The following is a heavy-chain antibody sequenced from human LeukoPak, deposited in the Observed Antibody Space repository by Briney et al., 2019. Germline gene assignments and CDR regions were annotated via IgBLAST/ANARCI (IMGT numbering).Heavy chain of an antibody. CDR1: GGSISSSSYH. V-gene: IGHV4-39*01. J-gene: IGHJ4*02. CDR3: ATPYGGNSALFVS. Sequence: SETLSLTCTVSGGSISSSSYHWGWIRQPPGKGLEWIGSIYYSGSTYYNPSLKSRVTISVDTSKNQFSLKLSSVTAADTAVYYCATPYGGNSALFVSWGQGTLVTVSS. CDR2: IYYSGST. D-gene: IGHD4-23*01.